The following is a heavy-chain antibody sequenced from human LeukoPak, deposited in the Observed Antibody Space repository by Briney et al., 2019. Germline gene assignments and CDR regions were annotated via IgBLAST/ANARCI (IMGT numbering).Heavy chain of an antibody. Sequence: SETLSLTCVVSGASISSDKWWTWVRQPPGKGLEWIGEIHPSGRTNYKPSLKSRVSMSVDRSKNQFSLKMTSVTAADTAFYYCARGGDWKFDYWGQGALVTVSS. CDR3: ARGGDWKFDY. CDR2: IHPSGRT. D-gene: IGHD2-21*02. J-gene: IGHJ4*02. V-gene: IGHV4-4*02. CDR1: GASISSDKW.